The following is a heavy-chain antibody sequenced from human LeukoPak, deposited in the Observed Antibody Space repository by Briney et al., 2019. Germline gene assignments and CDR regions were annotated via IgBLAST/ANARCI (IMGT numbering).Heavy chain of an antibody. J-gene: IGHJ4*02. Sequence: SETLSLTCTVSGGSISSGGYYWSWIRQHPGKGLEWIGYIYYSGSTYYNPSLKSRVTISVDTSNNQFSLNLNPVTAADTAVYYCARAPRDTNSWYYFDYWGQGTLVSVSS. D-gene: IGHD5-18*01. CDR1: GGSISSGGYY. CDR2: IYYSGST. CDR3: ARAPRDTNSWYYFDY. V-gene: IGHV4-31*03.